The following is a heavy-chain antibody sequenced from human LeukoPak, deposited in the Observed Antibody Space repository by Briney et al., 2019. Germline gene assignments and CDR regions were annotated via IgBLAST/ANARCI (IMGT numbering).Heavy chain of an antibody. CDR2: ISYDGSNK. J-gene: IGHJ5*02. CDR3: AGAAAANFWFDP. Sequence: SGGSLRLSCAASGFTFSSYGMHWVRQAPGKWLEWVAVISYDGSNKYYADSVKGQFTISRDNSKNTLYLQMNSLRAEDTAVYYCAGAAAANFWFDPWGQGTLVTVSS. V-gene: IGHV3-30*03. D-gene: IGHD6-13*01. CDR1: GFTFSSYG.